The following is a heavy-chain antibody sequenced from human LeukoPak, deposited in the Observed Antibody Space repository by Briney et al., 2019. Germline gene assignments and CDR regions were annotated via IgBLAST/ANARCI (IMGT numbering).Heavy chain of an antibody. CDR1: EFTFSSYG. CDR3: ATLGVVVPAAIGTLGY. J-gene: IGHJ4*02. CDR2: IRYDGSNK. D-gene: IGHD2-2*02. V-gene: IGHV3-30*02. Sequence: GGSLRLSCAASEFTFSSYGMHWVRQAPGKGLEWVAFIRYDGSNKYYADSVKGRFTISRDNSKNTLYLQMNSLRAEDTAVYYCATLGVVVPAAIGTLGYWGQGTLVTVSS.